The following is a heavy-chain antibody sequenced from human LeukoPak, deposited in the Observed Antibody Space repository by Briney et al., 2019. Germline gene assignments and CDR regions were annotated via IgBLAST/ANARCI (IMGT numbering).Heavy chain of an antibody. Sequence: SETLSLTCTVSGDSISSYYWSWIRQPPGKGLEWIGYIYYSGSTNYSPSLESRVTISVDTSKNQFSLKLSSVTAADTAVYYCASNRLYSRSPFDYWGQGTLVTVSS. CDR3: ASNRLYSRSPFDY. V-gene: IGHV4-59*08. J-gene: IGHJ4*02. CDR1: GDSISSYY. D-gene: IGHD6-6*01. CDR2: IYYSGST.